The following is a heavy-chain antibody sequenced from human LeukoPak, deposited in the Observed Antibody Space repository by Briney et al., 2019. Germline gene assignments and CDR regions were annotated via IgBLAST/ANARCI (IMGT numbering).Heavy chain of an antibody. D-gene: IGHD3-22*01. J-gene: IGHJ4*02. Sequence: GGSLRLSCAASGFTFSSYWMSWVRQAPGKGLEWVANIKQDGSEKYYVDSVKGRFTISRDNSKNTLYLQMNSLRAEDTAVYYCAKDMYYYDSSGHGKTNPIDYWGQGTLVTVSS. CDR2: IKQDGSEK. V-gene: IGHV3-7*03. CDR3: AKDMYYYDSSGHGKTNPIDY. CDR1: GFTFSSYW.